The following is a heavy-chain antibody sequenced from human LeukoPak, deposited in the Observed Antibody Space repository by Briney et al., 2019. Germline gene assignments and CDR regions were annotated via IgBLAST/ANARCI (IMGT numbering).Heavy chain of an antibody. CDR3: ARSIAVAGTSYNWFDP. CDR2: ISSSSSYI. Sequence: GGSLRLSCAASGFTFSSYSMSWVRQAPGKGLEWVSSISSSSSYIYYADSVKGRFTISRDNAKNSLYLQMNSLRAEDTAVYYCARSIAVAGTSYNWFDPWGQGTLVTVSS. V-gene: IGHV3-21*01. D-gene: IGHD6-19*01. CDR1: GFTFSSYS. J-gene: IGHJ5*02.